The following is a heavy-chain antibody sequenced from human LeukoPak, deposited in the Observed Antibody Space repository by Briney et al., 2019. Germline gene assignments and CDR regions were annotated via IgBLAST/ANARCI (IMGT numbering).Heavy chain of an antibody. CDR1: GFAFSGYW. CDR3: ARSDWFDP. V-gene: IGHV3-74*01. CDR2: INSDGSTT. J-gene: IGHJ5*02. Sequence: GGSLRLSCAASGFAFSGYWMHWVRPAPGKGLVWVSRINSDGSTTVYADSVKGRFTISRDNAKNTLYLQMNTLRAEDTAVYYCARSDWFDPWGQGTLVTVSS.